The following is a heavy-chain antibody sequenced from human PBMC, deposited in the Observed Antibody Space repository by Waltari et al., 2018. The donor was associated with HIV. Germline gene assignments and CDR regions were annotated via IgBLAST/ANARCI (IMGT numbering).Heavy chain of an antibody. Sequence: QVQLQESDPGLVKPSETLSLTCTVSGGSISSSSYYWGWVREHPGKGREWIGAIDYSGNTYYNPSLKSRVTISVDTSKNQFSLRLTSVTAADTAMYYCARILWSGWYLKFFDYWGQGTLVTVSS. CDR3: ARILWSGWYLKFFDY. D-gene: IGHD6-19*01. V-gene: IGHV4-39*01. CDR2: IDYSGNT. CDR1: GGSISSSSYY. J-gene: IGHJ4*02.